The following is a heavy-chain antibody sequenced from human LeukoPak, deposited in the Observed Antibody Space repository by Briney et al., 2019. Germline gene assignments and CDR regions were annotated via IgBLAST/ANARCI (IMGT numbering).Heavy chain of an antibody. V-gene: IGHV3-49*04. J-gene: IGHJ4*02. Sequence: GGSLRLSCTGSGFNFGEYAVNWVRQAPGKGLEWVGLITTKASGGTSEYAASVRGRVTISRDDYKTIAYLQLNSLKSEDTAVYFCTREVERGGSDWGGDYWGQGTLVTVSS. CDR3: TREVERGGSDWGGDY. CDR2: ITTKASGGTS. CDR1: GFNFGEYA. D-gene: IGHD1-26*01.